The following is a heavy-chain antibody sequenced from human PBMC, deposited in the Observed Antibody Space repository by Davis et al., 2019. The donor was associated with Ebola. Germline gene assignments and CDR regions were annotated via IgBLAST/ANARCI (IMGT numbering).Heavy chain of an antibody. CDR2: MNPNSGNT. Sequence: AASVKVSCKASGYTFTGYYMHWVRQAPGQGLEWMGWMNPNSGNTGYAQKFQGRVTMTRNTSISTAYMELSSLRSEDTAVYYCARGLYRSVDYWGQGTLVTVSS. CDR1: GYTFTGYY. CDR3: ARGLYRSVDY. J-gene: IGHJ4*02. V-gene: IGHV1-8*02. D-gene: IGHD1-26*01.